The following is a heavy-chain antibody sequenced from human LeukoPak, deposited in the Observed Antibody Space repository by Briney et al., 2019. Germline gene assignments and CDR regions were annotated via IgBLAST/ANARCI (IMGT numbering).Heavy chain of an antibody. J-gene: IGHJ4*02. Sequence: GGSLRLSCAASGFTFRGCAMRWVRQAPGKGLEWVSVISGSGSSTYYADSVKGRFTISRDNSKNTLYLQMNSLRAEDTAVYYCAKGGGSNPFDYWGRGTLVTVSS. CDR1: GFTFRGCA. CDR3: AKGGGSNPFDY. D-gene: IGHD5-12*01. V-gene: IGHV3-23*01. CDR2: ISGSGSST.